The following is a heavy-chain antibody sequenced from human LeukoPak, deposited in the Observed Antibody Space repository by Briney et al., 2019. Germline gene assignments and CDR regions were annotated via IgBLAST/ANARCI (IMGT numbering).Heavy chain of an antibody. CDR2: ISAGGTNR. D-gene: IGHD3-9*01. V-gene: IGHV3-23*01. CDR1: GYTFSNYA. Sequence: GGSLRLSYVASGYTFSNYAMSWVRQAPGQGLEWVSSISAGGTNRYYAHSLKGRFTTSRDKSKNTVYLQMNSLRHEDTAIYYCVLWGDCGVLTGYYVPDYWGQGTLVTVAT. J-gene: IGHJ4*02. CDR3: VLWGDCGVLTGYYVPDY.